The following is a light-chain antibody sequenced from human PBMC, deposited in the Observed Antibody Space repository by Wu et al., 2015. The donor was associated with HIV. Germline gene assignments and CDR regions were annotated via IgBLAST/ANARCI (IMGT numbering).Light chain of an antibody. V-gene: IGKV3-11*01. CDR2: DAS. Sequence: VMTQSPVTLSVSPGERATLYCRASQSVSSFLAWYQQKPGQAPRLLIYDASNRATGIPARFSGSGSGTDFTLTISSLEPEDFAVYYCQQRSNWPPIYTFGQGTKLEIK. CDR3: QQRSNWPPIYT. J-gene: IGKJ2*01. CDR1: QSVSSF.